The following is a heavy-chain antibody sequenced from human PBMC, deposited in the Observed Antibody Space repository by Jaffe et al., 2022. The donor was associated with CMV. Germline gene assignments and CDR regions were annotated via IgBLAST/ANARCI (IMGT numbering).Heavy chain of an antibody. J-gene: IGHJ3*01. CDR1: GFTFDDYA. D-gene: IGHD5-12*01. V-gene: IGHV3-9*01. CDR2: ISWNSGSI. CDR3: AKDSNSNRDGYNSA. Sequence: EVQLVESGGGLVQPGRSLRLSCAASGFTFDDYAMHWVRQAPGKGLEWVSGISWNSGSIGYADSVKGRFTISRDNAKNSLYLQMNSLRAEDTALYYCAKDSNSNRDGYNSAWGQGTMVTVSS.